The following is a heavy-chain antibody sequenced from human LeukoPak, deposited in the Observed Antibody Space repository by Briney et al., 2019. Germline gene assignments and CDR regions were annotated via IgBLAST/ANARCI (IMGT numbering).Heavy chain of an antibody. J-gene: IGHJ4*02. CDR2: ISGSGGST. V-gene: IGHV3-23*01. D-gene: IGHD6-19*01. CDR1: GFTFSSYT. Sequence: GGSLRLSCAASGFTFSSYTMNWVRQAPGKGLEWVSAISGSGGSTYYADSVKGRFTISRDNSKNTLYLQMNSLRAEDTAVYYCAKDLTSSIAVCDYWGQGTLVTVSS. CDR3: AKDLTSSIAVCDY.